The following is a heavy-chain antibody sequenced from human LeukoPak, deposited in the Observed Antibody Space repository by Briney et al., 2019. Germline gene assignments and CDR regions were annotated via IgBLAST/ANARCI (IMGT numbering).Heavy chain of an antibody. V-gene: IGHV3-74*01. CDR1: GFTFRSYW. J-gene: IGHJ4*02. Sequence: PGGSLRLSCAASGFTFRSYWMHWVRQAPGKGLVWVSRINSDGSSTSYADSVKGRFTISRDNSKNTLYLQMNSLRAEDTAVYYCANAQLRYFDWLFPSDCWGQGTLVTVSS. D-gene: IGHD3-9*01. CDR2: INSDGSST. CDR3: ANAQLRYFDWLFPSDC.